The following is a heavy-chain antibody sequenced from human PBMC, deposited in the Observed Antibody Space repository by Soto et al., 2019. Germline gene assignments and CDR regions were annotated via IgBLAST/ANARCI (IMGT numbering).Heavy chain of an antibody. J-gene: IGHJ4*02. Sequence: EVQLLESGGGLVPPGGSLKLSCAASGYTFNSYGMIWVRQSSGKGLEWVAAITGTGNDQYYADSVKGRFTVSRDNSNNKMYLFMSNLRAEDTALYYCVRVRGYNYGSDYWGPGTLVTVSS. CDR3: VRVRGYNYGSDY. CDR1: GYTFNSYG. V-gene: IGHV3-23*01. CDR2: ITGTGNDQ. D-gene: IGHD5-18*01.